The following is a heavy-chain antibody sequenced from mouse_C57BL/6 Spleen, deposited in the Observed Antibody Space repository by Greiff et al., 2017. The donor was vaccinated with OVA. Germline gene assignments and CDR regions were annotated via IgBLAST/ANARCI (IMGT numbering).Heavy chain of an antibody. CDR3: TTRGDTTVVVWYFDV. D-gene: IGHD1-1*01. Sequence: DVKLVESGAELVRPGASVKLSCTASGFNIKDDYMHWVKQRPEQGLEWIGWIDPENGDTEYASKFQGKATITADTSSNTAYLQLRSLTSEDTAVYYCTTRGDTTVVVWYFDVWGTGTTVTVSS. V-gene: IGHV14-4*01. CDR1: GFNIKDDY. CDR2: IDPENGDT. J-gene: IGHJ1*03.